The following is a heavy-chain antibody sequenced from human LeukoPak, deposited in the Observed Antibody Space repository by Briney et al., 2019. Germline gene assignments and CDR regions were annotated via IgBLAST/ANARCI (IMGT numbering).Heavy chain of an antibody. V-gene: IGHV3-48*02. CDR3: HSHPLYFDL. Sequence: GGSLRLSCAASGFSFSAYSMNWVRQAPGKGLEWVSYISSSSTTIFYADSVKGRFTISRDNAKNALYLQMNSLRNEDTAVYYCHSHPLYFDLWGRGTLVSVSS. D-gene: IGHD2-15*01. CDR2: ISSSSTTI. CDR1: GFSFSAYS. J-gene: IGHJ2*01.